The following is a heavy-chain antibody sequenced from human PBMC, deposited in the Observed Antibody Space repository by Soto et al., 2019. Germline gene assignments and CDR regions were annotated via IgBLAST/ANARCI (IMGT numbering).Heavy chain of an antibody. CDR1: GFTFSSYG. CDR3: ARDKTAGDYYYYGMDV. Sequence: QVQLVESGGGVVQPGRSLRLSCAASGFTFSSYGMHWVRQAPGKGLEWVAVIWYDGSNKYYADSVKGRFTISRDNSKNTRYLQMNSLRAEDTAVYYCARDKTAGDYYYYGMDVWGQGTTVTVSS. CDR2: IWYDGSNK. V-gene: IGHV3-33*01. J-gene: IGHJ6*02. D-gene: IGHD5-18*01.